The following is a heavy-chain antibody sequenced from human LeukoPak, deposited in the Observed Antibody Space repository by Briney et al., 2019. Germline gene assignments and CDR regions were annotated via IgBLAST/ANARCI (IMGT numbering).Heavy chain of an antibody. J-gene: IGHJ4*02. CDR1: GGSVSSGGWY. CDR3: ATWGSSSGEVY. D-gene: IGHD6-6*01. Sequence: SETLSLTCTVSGGSVSSGGWYWSWIRQPAGKGLEWIGRVYSDESTIYNPSLKSRVTISVDTSRNQFSLNLSSATAADTAVYYCATWGSSSGEVYWGQGTLVTVSS. CDR2: VYSDEST. V-gene: IGHV4-61*02.